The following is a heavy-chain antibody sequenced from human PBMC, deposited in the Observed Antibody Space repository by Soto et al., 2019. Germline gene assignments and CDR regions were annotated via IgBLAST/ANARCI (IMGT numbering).Heavy chain of an antibody. CDR1: GGSISSYY. Sequence: QVQLQESGPGLVKPSETLSLTCTVSGGSISSYYWSWIRQPPGKGLEWIGYIYYSGSTNYNPSLKSRVTISVDTSKNQFSLKLSSATAADTAVYYCARSGYSSGWYLYYYYGMDVWGQGTTVTVSS. V-gene: IGHV4-59*01. CDR3: ARSGYSSGWYLYYYYGMDV. D-gene: IGHD6-19*01. J-gene: IGHJ6*02. CDR2: IYYSGST.